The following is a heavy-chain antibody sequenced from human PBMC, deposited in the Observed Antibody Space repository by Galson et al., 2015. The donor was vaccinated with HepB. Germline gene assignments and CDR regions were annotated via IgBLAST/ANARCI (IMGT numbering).Heavy chain of an antibody. D-gene: IGHD5-24*01. V-gene: IGHV5-51*01. Sequence: AEVKKPGESLKISCKGSGYSFTSYWIGWVRQMPGKGLEWMGIVYPGDSDTRYSPSFQGQVTISADKSISTTYLQWSSLKASDTAMYYCARRLMATINAFDIWGQGTMVTVSS. CDR3: ARRLMATINAFDI. CDR1: GYSFTSYW. CDR2: VYPGDSDT. J-gene: IGHJ3*02.